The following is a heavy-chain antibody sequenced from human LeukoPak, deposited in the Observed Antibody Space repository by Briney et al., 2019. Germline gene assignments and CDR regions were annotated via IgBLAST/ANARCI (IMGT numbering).Heavy chain of an antibody. CDR3: ATDWRRVYDYVWGSYRLVHDAFDI. CDR1: GFTFSSYA. J-gene: IGHJ3*02. CDR2: ISGSGGST. V-gene: IGHV3-23*01. D-gene: IGHD3-16*02. Sequence: PGGSLRLSCAASGFTFSSYAMSWVRQPPGKGLEWVSAISGSGGSTYYPDSVKGRFTISRDNSKNALYLQLNSLRAEDTAVYYCATDWRRVYDYVWGSYRLVHDAFDIWGQGTMVTVSS.